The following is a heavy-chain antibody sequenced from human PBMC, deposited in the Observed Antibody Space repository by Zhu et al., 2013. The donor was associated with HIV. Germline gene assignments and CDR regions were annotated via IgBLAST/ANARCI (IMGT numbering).Heavy chain of an antibody. D-gene: IGHD5-12*01. J-gene: IGHJ6*02. CDR1: GYTFTSYA. CDR2: INAGNGNT. Sequence: QVQLVQSGAEVKKPGASVKVSCKASGYTFTSYAMHWVRQAPGQRLEWMGWINAGNGNTKYSQKFQGRVTITRDTSASTAYMELSSLRSEDTAVYYCARDKAGGYSGYDPYYYGMDVWGQGTTGHRLL. V-gene: IGHV1-3*01. CDR3: ARDKAGGYSGYDPYYYGMDV.